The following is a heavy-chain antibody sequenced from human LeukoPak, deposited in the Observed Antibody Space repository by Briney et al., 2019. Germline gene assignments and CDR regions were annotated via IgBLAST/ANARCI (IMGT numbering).Heavy chain of an antibody. D-gene: IGHD3-16*01. V-gene: IGHV1-8*01. CDR2: MNPNSGNT. J-gene: IGHJ5*01. CDR3: ARPGLATNWFDP. CDR1: GYTFTSYD. Sequence: ASVKVSCKASGYTFTSYDINWVRQATGQGLEWMGWMNPNSGNTGYAQKFQGRVTMTRNTSISTAYMELSSLRSEDTAVYYCARPGLATNWFDPWGQGTTVTVSS.